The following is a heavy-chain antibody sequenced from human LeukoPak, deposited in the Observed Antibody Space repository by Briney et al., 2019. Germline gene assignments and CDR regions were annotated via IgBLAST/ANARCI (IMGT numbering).Heavy chain of an antibody. CDR2: ISAYNGNT. J-gene: IGHJ5*02. V-gene: IGHV1-18*01. D-gene: IGHD6-13*01. CDR3: ARDDLNIDGAAASP. Sequence: ASVKVSCKAAGYTFTSYGISCVRHAPGQGLEWMGWISAYNGNTNYAQKLQGRVTMTTDTSTSTAYMELRSLRSDDTAVYYCARDDLNIDGAAASPWGQGTLVTVSS. CDR1: GYTFTSYG.